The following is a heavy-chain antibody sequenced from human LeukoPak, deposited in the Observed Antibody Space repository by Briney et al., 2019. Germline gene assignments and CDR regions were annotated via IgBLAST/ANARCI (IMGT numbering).Heavy chain of an antibody. CDR1: GGSISSYY. J-gene: IGHJ4*02. D-gene: IGHD4-17*01. Sequence: SETLSLTCTVSGGSISSYYWSWIRQPPGKGLEWIGYIYHSGSTYYNPSLKSRVTISVDRSKNQFSLKLSSVTAADTAVYYCARDLTSGFDYWGQGTLVTVSS. CDR2: IYHSGST. V-gene: IGHV4-59*12. CDR3: ARDLTSGFDY.